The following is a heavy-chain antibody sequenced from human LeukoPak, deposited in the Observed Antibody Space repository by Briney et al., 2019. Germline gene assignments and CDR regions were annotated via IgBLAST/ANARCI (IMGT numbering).Heavy chain of an antibody. CDR1: GFTFSSYW. Sequence: GGSLRLSCAASGFTFSSYWMHWVRQAPGKGLVWVSRINSDGSSTTYADSVKGRFTISRDNSKNTLYLQMNSLRAEDTAVYYCAKDTNYYDSSGYYYHTYNWFDPWGQGTLVTVSS. CDR3: AKDTNYYDSSGYYYHTYNWFDP. D-gene: IGHD3-22*01. J-gene: IGHJ5*02. V-gene: IGHV3-74*01. CDR2: INSDGSST.